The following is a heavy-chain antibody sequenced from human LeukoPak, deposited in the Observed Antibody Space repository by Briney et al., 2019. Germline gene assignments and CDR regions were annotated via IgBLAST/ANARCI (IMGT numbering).Heavy chain of an antibody. CDR1: GGSISSHY. Sequence: SETLSLTCTVSGGSISSHYWSWIRQPPGKGLEGIGYIYYSGSTNYNPSLKSRVTISVDTSKNQFSLKLSSVTAADTAVYYCARSSGWYEHDYWGQGTLVTVSS. CDR2: IYYSGST. D-gene: IGHD6-19*01. J-gene: IGHJ4*02. V-gene: IGHV4-59*11. CDR3: ARSSGWYEHDY.